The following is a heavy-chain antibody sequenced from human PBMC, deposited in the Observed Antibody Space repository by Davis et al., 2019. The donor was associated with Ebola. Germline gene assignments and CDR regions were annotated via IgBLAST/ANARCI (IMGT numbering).Heavy chain of an antibody. CDR2: IKPDGSDK. J-gene: IGHJ4*02. Sequence: PGGSLRLSCAASGFTFSNYWMNWVRQAPGKGPEWVAYIKPDGSDKYYVDSVKGRFTISRDNAKNSLYLQMNSLRAEDAAVYYCARDRGWLQHDYWGQGTLGIVSS. CDR3: ARDRGWLQHDY. V-gene: IGHV3-7*01. D-gene: IGHD5-24*01. CDR1: GFTFSNYW.